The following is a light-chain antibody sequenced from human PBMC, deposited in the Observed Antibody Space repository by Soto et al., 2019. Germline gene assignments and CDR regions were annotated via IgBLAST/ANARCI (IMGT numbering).Light chain of an antibody. CDR3: SSFVDGSSYV. Sequence: QSVLTQPPSASGSPGQSVTISCTGTSSDVGFFNYVSWYQHHPGKVPRSLIYEVDKRPSGVPDRFSGSKSGNTAYLTISGLQVEDEADYFCSSFVDGSSYVFGTGTKLTVL. CDR1: SSDVGFFNY. CDR2: EVD. J-gene: IGLJ1*01. V-gene: IGLV2-8*01.